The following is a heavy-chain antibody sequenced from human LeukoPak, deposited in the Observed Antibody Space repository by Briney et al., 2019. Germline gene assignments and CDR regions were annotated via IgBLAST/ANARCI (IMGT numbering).Heavy chain of an antibody. Sequence: PSKTLSLTCTVSGGSVSSGGYYWSWFRHPSGKGLEWLGYMYYSGSTNYNPSLKSRVTISEDTSKNQFSLKLTSVTAADTAVYYCARVSGDAFDIWGQGTMVTVSS. CDR2: MYYSGST. J-gene: IGHJ3*02. CDR1: GGSVSSGGYY. D-gene: IGHD6-25*01. CDR3: ARVSGDAFDI. V-gene: IGHV4-61*08.